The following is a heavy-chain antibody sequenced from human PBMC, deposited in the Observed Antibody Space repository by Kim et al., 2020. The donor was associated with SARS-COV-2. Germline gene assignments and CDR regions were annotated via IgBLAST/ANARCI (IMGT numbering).Heavy chain of an antibody. CDR2: T. CDR3: ARGGAWLAFDY. D-gene: IGHD6-19*01. V-gene: IGHV3-53*05. Sequence: TYYADSVKGRFTISRDTSKNTLYLQMTSLRPEDTAVYYCARGGAWLAFDYWGQGTLVAVSS. J-gene: IGHJ4*02.